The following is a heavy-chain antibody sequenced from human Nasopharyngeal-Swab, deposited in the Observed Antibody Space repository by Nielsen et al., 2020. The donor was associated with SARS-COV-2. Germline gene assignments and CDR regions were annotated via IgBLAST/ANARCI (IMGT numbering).Heavy chain of an antibody. CDR2: ISSSGSTI. Sequence: GESLKISCAASGFTFSDYYMSWIRQAPGKGLEWVSYISSSGSTIYYADSVKGRFTISRDNAKNSLYLQMNSLRAEDTAVYYCARDRGWRDNSGYCDYWGQGTLVTVSS. CDR1: GFTFSDYY. CDR3: ARDRGWRDNSGYCDY. D-gene: IGHD3-22*01. V-gene: IGHV3-11*01. J-gene: IGHJ4*02.